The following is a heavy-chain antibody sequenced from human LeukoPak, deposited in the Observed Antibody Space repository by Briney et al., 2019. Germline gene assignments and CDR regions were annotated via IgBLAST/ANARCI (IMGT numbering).Heavy chain of an antibody. J-gene: IGHJ6*03. CDR3: AKAGGYGDYGYYYYMDV. CDR1: GFTFSSYG. V-gene: IGHV3-23*01. Sequence: GGSLRLSCAASGFTFSSYGMSWVRQAPGKGLEWVSAISATGGTTYYADSVKGRFTISRDNSKNTLYLQMNSLRAEDTAGYYCAKAGGYGDYGYYYYMDVWGKGTTVTISS. CDR2: ISATGGTT. D-gene: IGHD4-17*01.